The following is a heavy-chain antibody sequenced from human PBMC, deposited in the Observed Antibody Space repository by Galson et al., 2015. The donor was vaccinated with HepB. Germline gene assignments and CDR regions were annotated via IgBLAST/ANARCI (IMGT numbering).Heavy chain of an antibody. CDR2: IIPILGIA. Sequence: SVKVSCKASGGTFSSYTISWVRQAPGQGLEWMGRIIPILGIANYAQKFQGRVTITADKSTSTAYMELSSLRSEDTAVYYCARAADKRGPFDYWGQGTLVTVSS. V-gene: IGHV1-69*02. CDR1: GGTFSSYT. CDR3: ARAADKRGPFDY. J-gene: IGHJ4*02. D-gene: IGHD6-25*01.